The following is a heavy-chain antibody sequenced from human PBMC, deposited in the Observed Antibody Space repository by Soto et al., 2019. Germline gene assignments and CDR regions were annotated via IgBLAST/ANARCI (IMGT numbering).Heavy chain of an antibody. V-gene: IGHV3-33*01. CDR3: ARDPEGYSLGLDP. Sequence: GGSLRLSCAASGFTFSSYGMHWVRQAPGKGLEWVAYIWNNGNTKFYADSVKGRFTISRDNAKNTLYLQMNSLRAEDTAVYYCARDPEGYSLGLDPWGQGTLVTVSS. J-gene: IGHJ5*02. CDR2: IWNNGNTK. CDR1: GFTFSSYG. D-gene: IGHD4-4*01.